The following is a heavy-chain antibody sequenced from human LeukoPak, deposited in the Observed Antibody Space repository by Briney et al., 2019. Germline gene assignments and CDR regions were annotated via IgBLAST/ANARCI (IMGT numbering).Heavy chain of an antibody. D-gene: IGHD3-22*01. CDR1: GFTFRSYW. CDR2: IKQDGNEK. CDR3: AKDRRFTMIVDDRDY. V-gene: IGHV3-7*03. Sequence: GGSLRLSCAASGFTFRSYWISWVRQAPGKGLEWVANIKQDGNEKYYVDSVKGRFTISRDNAKNTLYLQMNSLRAEDTAVYYCAKDRRFTMIVDDRDYWGQGTLVTVSS. J-gene: IGHJ4*02.